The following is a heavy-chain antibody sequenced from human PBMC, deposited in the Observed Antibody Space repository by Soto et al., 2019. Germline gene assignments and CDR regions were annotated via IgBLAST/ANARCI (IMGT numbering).Heavy chain of an antibody. J-gene: IGHJ4*02. CDR1: GFNLGSYW. CDR3: ARAGLEAFDY. Sequence: EVQLVESGGGLVQPGGSLRLSCAASGFNLGSYWMHWVRQAPGKGLVWVSRINDYGTTINYAESVEGRFTISRDDARSEVYLQMKNLRSEDTAVYYFARAGLEAFDYWCQGALVTVPS. V-gene: IGHV3-74*01. D-gene: IGHD1-1*01. CDR2: INDYGTTI.